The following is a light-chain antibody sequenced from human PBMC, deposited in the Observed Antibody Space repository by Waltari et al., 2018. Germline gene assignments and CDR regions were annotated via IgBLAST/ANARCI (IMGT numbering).Light chain of an antibody. Sequence: QPVLTQSPSASASLGASVKLTCTLSSGHSNYAIAWHQQQPEKGPRYLMKLNSDGSHGKGAGIPDRFSGSSSGAERYLTISSLQSEDEADYYCQTWGTGIQVFGGGTKLTVL. CDR2: LNSDGSH. CDR3: QTWGTGIQV. V-gene: IGLV4-69*01. CDR1: SGHSNYA. J-gene: IGLJ2*01.